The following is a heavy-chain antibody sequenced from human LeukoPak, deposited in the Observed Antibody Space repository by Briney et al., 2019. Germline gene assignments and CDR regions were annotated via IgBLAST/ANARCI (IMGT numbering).Heavy chain of an antibody. V-gene: IGHV3-21*01. CDR3: ARENYFDY. CDR2: ISSSSTYI. Sequence: GGGLSLSRAACRFTFRHYILNWVRPAPGKGLEWASSISSSSTYIFYADSVKGRFTISTANAKNSLYLQMNSLRAEDTAVYYCARENYFDYWGQGTLVTVSS. J-gene: IGHJ4*02. CDR1: RFTFRHYI.